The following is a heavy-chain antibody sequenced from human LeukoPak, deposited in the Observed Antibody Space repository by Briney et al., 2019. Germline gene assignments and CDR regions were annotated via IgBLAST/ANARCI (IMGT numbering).Heavy chain of an antibody. CDR2: IYHSGST. CDR1: GYSISSGYY. D-gene: IGHD4-17*01. CDR3: ARSGSDHDYGEPGDY. Sequence: KPSETLSLTCTVSGYSISSGYYWGWIRQPPGKGLEWIGSIYHSGSTYYNPSLKSRVTISVDTSKNQLSLKLSSVTAADTAVYYCARSGSDHDYGEPGDYWGQGTLVTVSS. V-gene: IGHV4-38-2*02. J-gene: IGHJ4*02.